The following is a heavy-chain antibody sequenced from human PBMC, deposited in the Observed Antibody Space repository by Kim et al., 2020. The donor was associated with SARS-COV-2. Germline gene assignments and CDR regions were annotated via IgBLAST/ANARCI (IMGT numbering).Heavy chain of an antibody. J-gene: IGHJ4*02. CDR3: AREFRIAARRAFFDY. D-gene: IGHD6-6*01. V-gene: IGHV3-11*06. CDR2: ISSSSSYT. CDR1: GFTFSDYY. Sequence: GGSLRLSCAASGFTFSDYYMSWIRQAPGKGLEWVSYISSSSSYTNYADSVKGRFTISRDNAKNSLYLQMNSLRAEDTAVYYCAREFRIAARRAFFDYWGQGTLVTVSS.